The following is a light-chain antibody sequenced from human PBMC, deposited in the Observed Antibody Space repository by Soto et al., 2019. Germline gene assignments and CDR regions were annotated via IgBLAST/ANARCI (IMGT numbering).Light chain of an antibody. V-gene: IGKV1-39*01. CDR1: QSISGY. Sequence: DIQMTQSPSSLSASVGDTVTITCRASQSISGYLNWYQQKPGKAPKMLIYAASSLQSGVPSRFSGSGSGTDFTLSISSLHPEDFAIYYCQESDSTPPTFGQGTKLEIK. J-gene: IGKJ2*01. CDR2: AAS. CDR3: QESDSTPPT.